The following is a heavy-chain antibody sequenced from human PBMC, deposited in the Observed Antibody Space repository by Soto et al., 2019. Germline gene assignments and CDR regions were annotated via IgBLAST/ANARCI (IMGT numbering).Heavy chain of an antibody. J-gene: IGHJ4*02. CDR3: ARLRDYGNSFDY. CDR1: GFTFRSYW. D-gene: IGHD3-10*01. Sequence: PGGSLRLSCAASGFTFRSYWMPWVRQAPGEGLVWVSRINGDGSIKVYADYVKGRLNISRDNAKNKVYMKMNSLRVEDTAVYYCARLRDYGNSFDYWGQGTLVTVSS. V-gene: IGHV3-74*01. CDR2: INGDGSIK.